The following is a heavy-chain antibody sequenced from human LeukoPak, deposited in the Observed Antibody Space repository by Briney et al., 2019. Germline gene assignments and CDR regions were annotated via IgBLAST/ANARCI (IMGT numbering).Heavy chain of an antibody. CDR2: ISGRGVGT. J-gene: IGHJ6*03. Sequence: GGSLRLSCAASGFTFSGVWMHWVRQAPGKGLEWVSTISGRGVGTYYADSVKGRFTISRDNSQNTLYLQMNSLGADDTAVYYCAKGATVRGVPNYYYYHMDVWGKGTTVTVSS. D-gene: IGHD3-10*01. CDR3: AKGATVRGVPNYYYYHMDV. V-gene: IGHV3-23*01. CDR1: GFTFSGVW.